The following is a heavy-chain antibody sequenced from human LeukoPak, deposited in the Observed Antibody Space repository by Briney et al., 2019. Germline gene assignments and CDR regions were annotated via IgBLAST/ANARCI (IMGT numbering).Heavy chain of an antibody. V-gene: IGHV1-46*01. CDR3: ARVSSSGWHDAFDI. J-gene: IGHJ3*02. CDR1: GYTLTSYH. Sequence: GASVKVSCKASGYTLTSYHMHWVRQAPGQGPEWMGKINPRDVTITYAQKFQGRVTMTRNTSISTAYMELSSLRSEDTAVYYCARVSSSGWHDAFDIWGQGTMVTVSS. CDR2: INPRDVTI. D-gene: IGHD6-19*01.